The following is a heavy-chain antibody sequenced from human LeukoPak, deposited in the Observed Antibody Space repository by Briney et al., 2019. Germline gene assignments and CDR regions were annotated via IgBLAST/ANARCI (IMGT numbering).Heavy chain of an antibody. CDR1: GGSISSGSYY. CDR3: ARGGPAAIPYYYYYYMDV. J-gene: IGHJ6*03. Sequence: SETLSLTCTVSGGSISSGSYYWSWIRQPAGKGLEWIGRIYTSGSTNYNPSLKSRVTISVDTSKNQFSLKLSSVTAADTAVYCCARGGPAAIPYYYYYYMDVWGKGTTVTVSS. V-gene: IGHV4-61*02. D-gene: IGHD2-2*01. CDR2: IYTSGST.